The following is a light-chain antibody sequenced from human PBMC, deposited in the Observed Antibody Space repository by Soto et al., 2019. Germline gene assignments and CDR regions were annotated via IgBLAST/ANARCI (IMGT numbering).Light chain of an antibody. CDR1: SSDLGAGYD. CDR3: QSYDSSLSAVV. J-gene: IGLJ2*01. Sequence: QPVLTQPPSVSGAPGQKVTISCTGTSSDLGAGYDVHWYQQLPGTAPKLLIFANNIRPSGVPDRFSGSKSGTSASLAITGLQIDDEADYYCQSYDSSLSAVVFGGGTKLTVL. CDR2: ANN. V-gene: IGLV1-40*01.